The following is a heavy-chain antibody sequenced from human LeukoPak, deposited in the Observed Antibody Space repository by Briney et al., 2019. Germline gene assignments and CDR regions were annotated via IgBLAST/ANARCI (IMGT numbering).Heavy chain of an antibody. CDR1: GYTFTSYY. V-gene: IGHV1-46*01. CDR2: INPSGGST. Sequence: ASVKVSCKASGYTFTSYYMHWVRRAPGQGLEWMGIINPSGGSTSYAQKFQGRVTMTRDTSTSTVYMELSSLRSEDTAVYYCARGGGYSGYDSTPPFDYWGQGTLVTVSS. D-gene: IGHD5-12*01. J-gene: IGHJ4*02. CDR3: ARGGGYSGYDSTPPFDY.